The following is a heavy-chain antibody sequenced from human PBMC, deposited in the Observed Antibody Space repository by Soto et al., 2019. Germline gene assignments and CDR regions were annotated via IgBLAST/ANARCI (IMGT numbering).Heavy chain of an antibody. V-gene: IGHV1-8*01. D-gene: IGHD6-19*01. CDR3: ARDKGSQRLAKYYYYGMDV. CDR2: MSPDSGNT. CDR1: GYTFTSYD. J-gene: IGHJ6*02. Sequence: QVQLVQSGADVKKPGASVKVSCKASGYTFTSYDINWVRQATGQGLEWMGWMSPDSGNTGYAQKFQGRVTMTRNTSISTAYMELTSLRSEDTAVYYCARDKGSQRLAKYYYYGMDVWGQGTTVTVSS.